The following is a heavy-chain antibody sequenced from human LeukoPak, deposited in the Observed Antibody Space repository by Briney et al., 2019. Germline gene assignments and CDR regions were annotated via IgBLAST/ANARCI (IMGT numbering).Heavy chain of an antibody. CDR2: ISGSCGST. J-gene: IGHJ5*02. D-gene: IGHD2-2*02. CDR1: GFTFSSYA. Sequence: GGSLRLSCAASGFTFSSYAMSWVRQAPGKGLEWVSAISGSCGSTYHADSVKGRFTISRDNSKNTLYLQMNSLRVEDTAVYYCAKGFCSSFTCYSRFDPWGQGTLVSVSS. CDR3: AKGFCSSFTCYSRFDP. V-gene: IGHV3-23*01.